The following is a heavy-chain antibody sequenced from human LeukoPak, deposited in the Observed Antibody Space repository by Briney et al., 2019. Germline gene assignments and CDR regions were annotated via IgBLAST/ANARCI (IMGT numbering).Heavy chain of an antibody. CDR2: ISAYNGNT. V-gene: IGHV1-18*01. J-gene: IGHJ5*02. CDR1: GYTFTSYG. Sequence: ASVKVSCKASGYTFTSYGISWVRQAPGQGLEWMGWISAYNGNTNYAQKFQGRVTMTSDTSINTAYMELSRLRSDDTAVYYCARAGAVVDNWFDPWGQGTLVTVSS. CDR3: ARAGAVVDNWFDP. D-gene: IGHD2-15*01.